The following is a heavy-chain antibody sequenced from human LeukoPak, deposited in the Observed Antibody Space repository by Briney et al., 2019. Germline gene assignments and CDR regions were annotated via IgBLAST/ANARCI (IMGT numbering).Heavy chain of an antibody. Sequence: SETLSLTCAVHGGSFSGFYWSWIRQPPGKGLEWIGEINHSGSTNYNPSLKSRVTISVDTSKNQFSLKLSSVTAADTAVYYCARVPPYDSIDLDFDYWGQGTLVTVSS. CDR1: GGSFSGFY. CDR2: INHSGST. D-gene: IGHD3-22*01. V-gene: IGHV4-34*01. CDR3: ARVPPYDSIDLDFDY. J-gene: IGHJ4*02.